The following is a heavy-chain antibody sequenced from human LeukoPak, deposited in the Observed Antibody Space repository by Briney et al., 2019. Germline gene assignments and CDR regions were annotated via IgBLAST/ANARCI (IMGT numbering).Heavy chain of an antibody. V-gene: IGHV4-61*02. CDR1: GGSISSGSYY. Sequence: PSETLSLTCTVSGGSISSGSYYWSWIRQPAGKGLEWIGRIYTSGSTNYNPSLKSRVTISVDTSKNQFSLKLSSVTAADTAVYYCARDVAVRGAQGDVFDIWGQGTMVTVSS. CDR2: IYTSGST. D-gene: IGHD3-10*01. CDR3: ARDVAVRGAQGDVFDI. J-gene: IGHJ3*02.